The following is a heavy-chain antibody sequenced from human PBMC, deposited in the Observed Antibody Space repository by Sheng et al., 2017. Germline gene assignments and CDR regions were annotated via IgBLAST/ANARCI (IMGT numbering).Heavy chain of an antibody. V-gene: IGHV4-59*01. Sequence: QVQLQESGPGLVKPSETLSLTCTVSGGSISSYYWSWIRQPPGKGLEWIGYIYYSGSTNYNPSLKSRVTISVDTSKNQFSLKLSSVTAADTAVYYCAGLNYDILTGYYYYYGMDVWGQGTTVTVSS. CDR3: AGLNYDILTGYYYYYGMDV. CDR2: IYYSGST. CDR1: GGSISSYY. D-gene: IGHD3-9*01. J-gene: IGHJ6*02.